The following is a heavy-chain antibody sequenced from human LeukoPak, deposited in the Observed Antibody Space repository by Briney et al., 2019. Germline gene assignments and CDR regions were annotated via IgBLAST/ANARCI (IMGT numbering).Heavy chain of an antibody. Sequence: GGSLRLSCAAAGFTFSKFAMHWVRQAPGKGLEWVAVVSYDGSYKYYADSVKGRFTISRDNSKNTLYLQMNSLRAEDTAVYYCARAPGYGAAYYFDYWGQGTLVTVSS. D-gene: IGHD1-1*01. CDR1: GFTFSKFA. J-gene: IGHJ4*02. CDR2: VSYDGSYK. CDR3: ARAPGYGAAYYFDY. V-gene: IGHV3-30*04.